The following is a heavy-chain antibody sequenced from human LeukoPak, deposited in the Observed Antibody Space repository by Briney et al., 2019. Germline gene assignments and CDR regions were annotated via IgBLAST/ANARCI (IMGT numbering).Heavy chain of an antibody. CDR1: GFTFNAYA. V-gene: IGHV3-30*02. CDR3: AKDRGDYPPYFDY. D-gene: IGHD2-21*02. Sequence: GGSLRLSCAASGFTFNAYAIHWVRQAPGKGLEWVAFIRKDGNNENYADSVKGRFTISRVNSKNTLYLQMNSLQTEDTAVYYCAKDRGDYPPYFDYWGQGTLVTVSS. CDR2: IRKDGNNE. J-gene: IGHJ4*02.